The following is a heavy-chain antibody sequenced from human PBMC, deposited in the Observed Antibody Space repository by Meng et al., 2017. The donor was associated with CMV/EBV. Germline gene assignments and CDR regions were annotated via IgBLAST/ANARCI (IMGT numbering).Heavy chain of an antibody. D-gene: IGHD2-2*02. CDR2: IIPIFGTT. V-gene: IGHV1-69*05. CDR1: GGTFSSYA. CDR3: ARVIVVPAAIPLYYYYGMDV. J-gene: IGHJ6*02. Sequence: SVKVSCKASGGTFSSYAISWVRQAPGQGLEWMGGIIPIFGTTNYAQKFQGRVTITTDESTSTAYMELSSLRSEDTAVYYCARVIVVPAAIPLYYYYGMDVWGQGTTVTVSS.